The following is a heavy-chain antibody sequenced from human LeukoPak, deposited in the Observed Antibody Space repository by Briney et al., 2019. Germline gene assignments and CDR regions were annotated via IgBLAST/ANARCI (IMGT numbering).Heavy chain of an antibody. Sequence: GGSLRLSCAASGFTLSSYAMSWVRQAPGKGLEWVSAISGSGGSTYYADSVKGRFTISRDNSKNTLYLQMNSPRAEDTAVYYCAKSAYYYDSSGYSCDYWGQGTLVTVSS. V-gene: IGHV3-23*01. CDR1: GFTLSSYA. D-gene: IGHD3-22*01. CDR2: ISGSGGST. CDR3: AKSAYYYDSSGYSCDY. J-gene: IGHJ4*02.